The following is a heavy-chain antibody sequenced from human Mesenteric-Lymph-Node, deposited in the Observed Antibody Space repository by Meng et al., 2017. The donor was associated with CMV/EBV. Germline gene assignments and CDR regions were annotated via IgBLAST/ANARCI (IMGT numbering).Heavy chain of an antibody. J-gene: IGHJ4*02. D-gene: IGHD2-15*01. CDR1: GGTFSSYA. Sequence: SVKVSCKASGGTFSSYAISWVRQAPGQGLEWMGGIIPILGIANYAQKFQGRVTITADKSTSTAYMELSSLRAEDTAVYYCAKDSPGAYYFDYWGQGTLVTVSS. V-gene: IGHV1-69*10. CDR2: IIPILGIA. CDR3: AKDSPGAYYFDY.